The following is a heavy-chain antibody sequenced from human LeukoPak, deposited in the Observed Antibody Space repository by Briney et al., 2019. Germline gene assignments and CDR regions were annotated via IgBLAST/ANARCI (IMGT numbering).Heavy chain of an antibody. J-gene: IGHJ3*02. CDR3: ARGTTGTTADAFDI. CDR2: ISCSSSYI. CDR1: GFPFSSYS. D-gene: IGHD1-1*01. V-gene: IGHV3-21*01. Sequence: GSLRLSCAASGFPFSSYSMNWVRQAPGKRLEWVSSISCSSSYIYYADSVKGRFTISRDNAKNSLYLQMNSLRAEDTAVYYCARGTTGTTADAFDIWGQGTMVTVSS.